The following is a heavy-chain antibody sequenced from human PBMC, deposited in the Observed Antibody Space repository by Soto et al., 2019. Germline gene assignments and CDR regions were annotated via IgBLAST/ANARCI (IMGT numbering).Heavy chain of an antibody. J-gene: IGHJ4*02. CDR1: GGTFSSYA. CDR3: VSPGLLINYDFWSGYYRFDY. Sequence: QVQLVQSGAEVKKPGSSVKVSCKASGGTFSSYAISWVRQAPGQGLEWMGGIIPIFGTANYAQKFQGRVTITADKSTSTAYMELSSLRSEDTAVYYCVSPGLLINYDFWSGYYRFDYWGQGTLVTVSS. V-gene: IGHV1-69*06. CDR2: IIPIFGTA. D-gene: IGHD3-3*01.